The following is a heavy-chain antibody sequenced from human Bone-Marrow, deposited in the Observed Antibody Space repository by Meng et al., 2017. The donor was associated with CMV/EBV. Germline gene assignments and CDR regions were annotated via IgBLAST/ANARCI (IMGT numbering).Heavy chain of an antibody. V-gene: IGHV1-69*05. CDR2: IIPIFGTA. Sequence: SVKVSCKASGGTFSSYAISWVRQAPGQGLEWMGGIIPIFGTANYAQKFQGRVTITRNTSISTAYMELSSLRSEDTAVYYCARDQDSSSSAGSWNDESYGMDVWGQGTTVTVSS. CDR1: GGTFSSYA. CDR3: ARDQDSSSSAGSWNDESYGMDV. J-gene: IGHJ6*02. D-gene: IGHD6-6*01.